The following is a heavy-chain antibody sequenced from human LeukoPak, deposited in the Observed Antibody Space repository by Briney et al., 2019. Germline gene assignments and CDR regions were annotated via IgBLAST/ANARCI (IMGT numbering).Heavy chain of an antibody. V-gene: IGHV4-30-4*08. Sequence: TLSLTCTVSCGSISSGDYYWSWIRQPPGKGLEWIGYIYYSGSTYYNPSLKGRVTISVDTSKNQFSLKLSSVTAADTAVYSCAGVVGRVGDIVLMVYAAYFDYWGQGTLVTVSS. CDR1: CGSISSGDYY. CDR3: AGVVGRVGDIVLMVYAAYFDY. CDR2: IYYSGST. J-gene: IGHJ4*02. D-gene: IGHD2-8*01.